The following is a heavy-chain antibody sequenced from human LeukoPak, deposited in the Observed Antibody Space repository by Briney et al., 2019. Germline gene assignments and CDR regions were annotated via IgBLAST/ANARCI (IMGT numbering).Heavy chain of an antibody. D-gene: IGHD2-2*01. CDR3: ARVRYCSSTSCPWGANWFDP. J-gene: IGHJ5*02. CDR2: INHSGST. CDR1: GGSISSYY. V-gene: IGHV4-34*01. Sequence: SETLSLTCTVSGGSISSYYWSWIRQPPGKGLEWIGEINHSGSTNYNPSLESRVTISVDTSKNQFSLKLSSVTAADTAVYYCARVRYCSSTSCPWGANWFDPWGQGTLVTVSS.